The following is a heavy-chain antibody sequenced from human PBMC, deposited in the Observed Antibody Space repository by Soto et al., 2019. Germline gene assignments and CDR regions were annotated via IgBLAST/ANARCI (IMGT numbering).Heavy chain of an antibody. CDR1: GYTFTCYY. J-gene: IGHJ4*02. V-gene: IGHV1-2*04. Sequence: ASVKVSCKASGYTFTCYYMHWVRQAPGQGLEWMGWINPNSGGTNYAQKFQGCVTMTRDTSISTAYMELSRLSSDDTAVYYCARGASSVDTSFDYWGQGTLVTVSS. D-gene: IGHD5-18*01. CDR2: INPNSGGT. CDR3: ARGASSVDTSFDY.